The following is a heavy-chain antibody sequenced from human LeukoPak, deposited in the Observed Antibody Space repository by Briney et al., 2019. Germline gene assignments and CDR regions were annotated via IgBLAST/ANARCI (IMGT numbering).Heavy chain of an antibody. CDR2: MSPKSGNT. CDR3: ARGGDIAVVPAAMVGP. Sequence: GASVKVSCKASGYTFTSYDINWVRQATGQGLEWMGWMSPKSGNTGYAQKFQGRVTMTRSTSISIAYMELSSLRSEGTAVYYCARGGDIAVVPAAMVGPWGQGTLVTASS. J-gene: IGHJ5*02. D-gene: IGHD2-2*01. CDR1: GYTFTSYD. V-gene: IGHV1-8*01.